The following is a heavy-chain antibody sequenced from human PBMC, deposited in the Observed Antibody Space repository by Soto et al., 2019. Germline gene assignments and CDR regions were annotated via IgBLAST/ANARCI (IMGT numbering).Heavy chain of an antibody. J-gene: IGHJ3*01. CDR3: VRFLRSFFAPRHRDVFDL. V-gene: IGHV2-5*02. CDR1: GFSLTTSGVG. Sequence: QITLKESGPPLVRPTQTLTLACSLSGFSLTTSGVGVGWIRQPPGKALEFLALIYWDDDTRYRPSLRTRLTITKDSSKNLVVPTMTNLDPVDTASFYFVRFLRSFFAPRHRDVFDLCCQGTMVTVSS. CDR2: IYWDDDT. D-gene: IGHD1-26*01.